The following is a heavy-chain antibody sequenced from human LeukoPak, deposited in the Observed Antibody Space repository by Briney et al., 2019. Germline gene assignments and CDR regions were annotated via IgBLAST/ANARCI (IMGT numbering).Heavy chain of an antibody. CDR3: ARSPLIRESYGDKIVKFDY. D-gene: IGHD4-17*01. Sequence: TGGSLRLSCAASGFVFSNYAMSWVRQAPGRGLEWVSTISGRADSTYSADSVRGRFTIHRDSYKNTLSLQMDSLRAEDTAVYYCARSPLIRESYGDKIVKFDYWGQGTLVTVSS. V-gene: IGHV3-23*01. J-gene: IGHJ4*02. CDR1: GFVFSNYA. CDR2: ISGRADST.